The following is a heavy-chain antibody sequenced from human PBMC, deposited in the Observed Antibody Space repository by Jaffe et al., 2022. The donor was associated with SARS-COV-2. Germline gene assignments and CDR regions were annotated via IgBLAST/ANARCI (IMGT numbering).Heavy chain of an antibody. Sequence: QVQLVQSGAEVKKPGSSVKVSCKASGGTFSSYAISWVRQAPGQGLEWMGGIIPIFGTANYAQKFQGRVTITADESTSTAYMELSSLRSEDTAVYYCAREGGDIVVVPAAQRGAFDIWGQGTMVTVSS. CDR3: AREGGDIVVVPAAQRGAFDI. J-gene: IGHJ3*02. D-gene: IGHD2-2*01. CDR2: IIPIFGTA. CDR1: GGTFSSYA. V-gene: IGHV1-69*01.